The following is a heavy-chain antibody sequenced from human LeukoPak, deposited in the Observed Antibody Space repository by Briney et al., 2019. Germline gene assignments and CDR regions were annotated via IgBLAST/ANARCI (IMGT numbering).Heavy chain of an antibody. J-gene: IGHJ4*02. Sequence: SETLSLTCTVSGGSISSYYWGWIRQPPGKGLEWIGSIYHSGSTYYNPSLKSRVTISVDTSKNQFSLKLSSVTAADTAVYFCARSTMVRGDRLGKIDYWGQGTLVTVSS. V-gene: IGHV4-38-2*02. D-gene: IGHD3-10*01. CDR1: GGSISSYY. CDR3: ARSTMVRGDRLGKIDY. CDR2: IYHSGST.